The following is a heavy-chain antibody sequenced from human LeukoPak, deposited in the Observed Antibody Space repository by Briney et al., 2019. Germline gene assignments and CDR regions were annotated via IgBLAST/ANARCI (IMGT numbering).Heavy chain of an antibody. CDR2: INPNSGDT. Sequence: ASVKVSCKASGYSFPAKYMHWVRQAPGQGLEWMGWINPNSGDTTFAQKFQDRGTMTRDTSISTAYMELSSLISDDTAVYYCARGQYRYAVDYWGQGTLVTVSS. CDR1: GYSFPAKY. V-gene: IGHV1-2*02. J-gene: IGHJ4*02. CDR3: ARGQYRYAVDY. D-gene: IGHD5-18*01.